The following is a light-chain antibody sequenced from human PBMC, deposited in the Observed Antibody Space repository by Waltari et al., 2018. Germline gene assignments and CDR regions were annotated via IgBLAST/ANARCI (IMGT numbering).Light chain of an antibody. V-gene: IGLV2-23*01. CDR1: SSDVGTYNL. CDR3: CSYAGSSTVV. J-gene: IGLJ2*01. CDR2: EGS. Sequence: QSALAQPASVSGSPGQSITISCPGTSSDVGTYNLVSWYQQHPGRAPKVLIYEGSERPSGVSSRFSGSKSGNTASLTISGLQAEDEADYYCCSYAGSSTVVFGGGTRLTVL.